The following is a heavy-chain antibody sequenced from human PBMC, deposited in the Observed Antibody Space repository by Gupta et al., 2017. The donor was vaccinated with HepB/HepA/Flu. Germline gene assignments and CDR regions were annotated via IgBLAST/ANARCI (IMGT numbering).Heavy chain of an antibody. CDR1: GFSLSTSGVG. J-gene: IGHJ2*01. CDR3: AHSRGEYQRRSGYWYFDL. Sequence: QITLKESGPTLVKPTQTLTLTCTFSGFSLSTSGVGVGWIRQPPGKALEWLALIYWNDDKRYSPSLKSRLTITKDTSKNQVVRTMTNMDPVDTATYDCAHSRGEYQRRSGYWYFDLGGRGTLVTVSS. V-gene: IGHV2-5*01. CDR2: IYWNDDK. D-gene: IGHD2-2*01.